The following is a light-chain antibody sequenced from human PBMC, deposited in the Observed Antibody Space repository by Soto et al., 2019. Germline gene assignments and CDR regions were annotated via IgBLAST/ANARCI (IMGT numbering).Light chain of an antibody. J-gene: IGKJ1*01. CDR3: HQRQRWPRT. CDR1: QSVSSN. CDR2: GAS. V-gene: IGKV3-15*01. Sequence: EIVMTQSPATVSVSPGERATLSCRASQSVSSNLAWYQQKPGQAPRLLIYGASTRATGIPARFSGSGSGTEFTLTISSLQSEDFAVYYCHQRQRWPRTFGQGTKVEIK.